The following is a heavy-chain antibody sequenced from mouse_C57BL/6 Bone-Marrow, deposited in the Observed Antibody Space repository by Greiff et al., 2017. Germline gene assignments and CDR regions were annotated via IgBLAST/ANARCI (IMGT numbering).Heavy chain of an antibody. Sequence: EVKVVESGGGLVQSGRSLRLSCATSGFTFSDFYMEWVRQAPGKGLEWIAASRNKANDYTTEYSASVKGRFIVSRDTSQSILYLQMNALRAEDTAIYYCARDAPLPRGAMDYWGQGTSVTVSS. CDR3: ARDAPLPRGAMDY. J-gene: IGHJ4*01. CDR2: SRNKANDYTT. D-gene: IGHD2-1*01. CDR1: GFTFSDFY. V-gene: IGHV7-1*01.